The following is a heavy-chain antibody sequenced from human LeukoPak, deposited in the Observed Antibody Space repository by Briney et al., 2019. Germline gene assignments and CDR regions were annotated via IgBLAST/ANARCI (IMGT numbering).Heavy chain of an antibody. Sequence: TGGSLRLSCAASGFTFSDYYMSWVRQAPGKGLEWVSAFYSGGTTYYADSVKGRFTISSDNSRNTLYLQMNSLRAEGTAVYYCARQVGTISVYDYWGQGTLVTVSS. J-gene: IGHJ4*02. CDR2: FYSGGTT. CDR1: GFTFSDYY. V-gene: IGHV3-66*04. D-gene: IGHD1-26*01. CDR3: ARQVGTISVYDY.